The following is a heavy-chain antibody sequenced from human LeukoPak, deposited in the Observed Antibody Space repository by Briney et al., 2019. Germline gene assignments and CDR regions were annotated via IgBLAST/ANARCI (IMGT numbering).Heavy chain of an antibody. D-gene: IGHD3-22*01. Sequence: GGSLRLSCAASGFTFSDSFMNWIRQAPGKGLEWLSYISHSGSNLDYAESVRGRFTISRDNANHSLYLQINSLRAENTAVYYCARGDSSGVPDYWGQGTLVTVSS. J-gene: IGHJ4*02. CDR2: ISHSGSNL. CDR3: ARGDSSGVPDY. V-gene: IGHV3-11*01. CDR1: GFTFSDSF.